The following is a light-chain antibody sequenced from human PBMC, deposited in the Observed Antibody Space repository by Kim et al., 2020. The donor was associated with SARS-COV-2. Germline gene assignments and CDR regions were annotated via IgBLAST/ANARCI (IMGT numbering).Light chain of an antibody. CDR2: RNN. V-gene: IGLV1-47*01. CDR1: SSNIGSNY. Sequence: ELTQPPSASGTPGQRVTISCSGSSSNIGSNYVYWYQQLPGTAPKLLIYRNNQRPSGVPDRFSGSKSGTSASLAISGLRSEVEADYYCAAWDDSLKVFG. CDR3: AAWDDSLKV. J-gene: IGLJ2*01.